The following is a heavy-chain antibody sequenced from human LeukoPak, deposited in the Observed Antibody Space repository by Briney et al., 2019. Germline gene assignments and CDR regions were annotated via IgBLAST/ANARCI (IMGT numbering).Heavy chain of an antibody. CDR3: ARALLRGRDYNDENGYFWREPNDAFDI. CDR1: GFTFSSYG. D-gene: IGHD3-3*01. V-gene: IGHV3-33*01. Sequence: GRSLRLSCAASGFTFSSYGMHWVRQAPGKGLEWVAVIWYDGSNKYYADSVKGRFTISRDNSKNTLYLQMNSLRAEDTAVYYCARALLRGRDYNDENGYFWREPNDAFDIWGQGTLVTVSS. J-gene: IGHJ3*02. CDR2: IWYDGSNK.